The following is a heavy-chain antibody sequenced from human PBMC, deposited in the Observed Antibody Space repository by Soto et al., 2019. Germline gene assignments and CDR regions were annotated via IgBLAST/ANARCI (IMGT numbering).Heavy chain of an antibody. Sequence: QVQVVESGGGVVQPGRSLRLSCAASGFTFSNYAMHWVRQAPGKGLEWVAVISYDGSNKYYADSVKGRLTISRDNSKNTVYLQLNSLRAEDTAVYFCARAGFNYYCDYWGLGTLVPVSS. V-gene: IGHV3-30-3*01. CDR1: GFTFSNYA. CDR2: ISYDGSNK. J-gene: IGHJ4*02. CDR3: ARAGFNYYCDY.